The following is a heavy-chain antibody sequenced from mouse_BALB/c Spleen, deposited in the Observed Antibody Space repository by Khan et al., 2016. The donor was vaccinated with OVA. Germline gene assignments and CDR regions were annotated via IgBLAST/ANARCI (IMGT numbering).Heavy chain of an antibody. CDR3: ARRNYFGYTFAY. Sequence: QVQLKQSGAELARPGASVKLSCKASGYTFTDYYINWVKQRTGQGLEWIGEIYPGSGDTYYNEKFKGKATLTADKSSTTAYMQLSSLTSEASAVSFCARRNYFGYTFAYWGQGTLVTVSA. CDR2: IYPGSGDT. D-gene: IGHD1-2*01. V-gene: IGHV1-77*01. J-gene: IGHJ3*01. CDR1: GYTFTDYY.